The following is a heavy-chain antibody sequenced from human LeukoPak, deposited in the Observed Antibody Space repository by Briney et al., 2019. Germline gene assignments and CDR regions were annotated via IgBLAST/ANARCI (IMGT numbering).Heavy chain of an antibody. J-gene: IGHJ4*02. CDR3: ARDRAIAAAGLDY. V-gene: IGHV3-30-3*01. Sequence: GGSLRLSCAASGFTFSSYAMHWVRQAPGKGLEWVAVISYDGSNKYYADSVKGRFTIPRDNSKNTLYLQMNSLRAEDTAVYYCARDRAIAAAGLDYWGQGTLVTVSS. CDR2: ISYDGSNK. D-gene: IGHD6-13*01. CDR1: GFTFSSYA.